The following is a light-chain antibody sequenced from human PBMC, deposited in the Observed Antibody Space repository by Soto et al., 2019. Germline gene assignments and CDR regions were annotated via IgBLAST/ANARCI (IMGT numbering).Light chain of an antibody. V-gene: IGKV1-5*03. CDR3: QQYNSYPIT. Sequence: DIQMTQSPSTLSASVGDRAPITCRASQSISSWLAWYQQKPGKAPKLLIYKASSLESGVPSRFSGSGSGTEFTLTISSLQPDDFATYYCQQYNSYPITFGQGTRLEIK. CDR2: KAS. CDR1: QSISSW. J-gene: IGKJ5*01.